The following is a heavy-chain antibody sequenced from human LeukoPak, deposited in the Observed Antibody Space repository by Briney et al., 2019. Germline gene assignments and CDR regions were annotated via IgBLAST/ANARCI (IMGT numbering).Heavy chain of an antibody. V-gene: IGHV4-30-4*07. D-gene: IGHD3-22*01. CDR2: IYNSGTT. J-gene: IGHJ4*02. CDR3: ARNGDDSSDYYYFDY. CDR1: GDSISSGDYS. Sequence: PSETLSLTCAVSGDSISSGDYSWSWIRQPPGKGLEWIGYIYNSGTTNYNPSLQSRVTISVDTSKNQFSLKLSSVTAADTAIYYCARNGDDSSDYYYFDYWGQGTLVTVSS.